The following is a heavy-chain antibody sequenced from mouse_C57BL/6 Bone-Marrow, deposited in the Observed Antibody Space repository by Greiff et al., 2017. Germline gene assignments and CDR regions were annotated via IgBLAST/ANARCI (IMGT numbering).Heavy chain of an antibody. CDR3: ARSGPIYYGNHDY. V-gene: IGHV1-76*01. D-gene: IGHD2-1*01. CDR1: GYTFTDYY. Sequence: QVQLQQSGAELVRPGASVKLSCKASGYTFTDYYINWVKQRPGQGLEWIARIYPGSGNTYYNEKFKGKATLTAEKSSSTAYMQLSSLTSEDSAVYFCARSGPIYYGNHDYWGQGTTLTVSS. J-gene: IGHJ2*01. CDR2: IYPGSGNT.